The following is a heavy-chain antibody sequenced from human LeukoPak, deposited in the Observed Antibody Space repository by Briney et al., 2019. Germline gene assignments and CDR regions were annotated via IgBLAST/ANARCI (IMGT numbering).Heavy chain of an antibody. CDR1: GGSFSGYY. CDR3: ARGSKKYCSSTSCQAFDP. Sequence: SETLSLTCAVYGGSFSGYYWSWIRQPPGKGLEWIGEINHSGSTNHNPPLKSRVTISVDTSKNQFSLKLSSVTAADTAVYYCARGSKKYCSSTSCQAFDPWGQGTLVTVSS. D-gene: IGHD2-2*01. V-gene: IGHV4-34*01. CDR2: INHSGST. J-gene: IGHJ5*02.